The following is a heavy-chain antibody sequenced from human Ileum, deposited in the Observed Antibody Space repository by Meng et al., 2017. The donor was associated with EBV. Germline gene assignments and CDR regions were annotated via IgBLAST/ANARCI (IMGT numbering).Heavy chain of an antibody. CDR2: IYYSGST. V-gene: IGHV4-39*01. D-gene: IGHD2-15*01. CDR1: GGSISSSSYY. CDR3: ARLYCSGGSCYSRRGGWFDP. Sequence: HPRVRGSAPCLVNLSETLSLPGAVSGGSISSSSYYWGWIRQPPGKGLEWIGSIYYSGSTYYNPSLKSRVTISVDTSKNQFSLKLSSVTAADTAVYYCARLYCSGGSCYSRRGGWFDPWGQGTLVTVSS. J-gene: IGHJ5*02.